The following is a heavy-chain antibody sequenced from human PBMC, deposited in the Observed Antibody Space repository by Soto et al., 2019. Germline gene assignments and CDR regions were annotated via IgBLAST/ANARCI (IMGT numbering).Heavy chain of an antibody. CDR3: AKSVTTNFDAFDI. D-gene: IGHD4-17*01. J-gene: IGHJ3*02. CDR1: GYTFTSYD. V-gene: IGHV1-8*01. CDR2: MNPNSGNT. Sequence: ASVKVSCKASGYTFTSYDIDWVRQATGQGLEWMGWMNPNSGNTGYAQKFQGRVTMTRNTSISTAYMELSSLRSEDTAVYYCAKSVTTNFDAFDIWGQGTMVT.